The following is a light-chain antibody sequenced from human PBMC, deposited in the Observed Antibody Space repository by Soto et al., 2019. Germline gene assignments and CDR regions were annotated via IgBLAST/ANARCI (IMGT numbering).Light chain of an antibody. CDR2: EGT. J-gene: IGLJ1*01. V-gene: IGLV2-23*01. CDR3: CSYAGSNTYV. Sequence: QSALTQPASVSGSPGQSITISCTGTSSDVGIYNLVSWYQQHPGKAPKLMIYEGTRRPSGVSHRFSGSKSGNTASLTISGLQAEDEAAYYCCSYAGSNTYVFGTGTKLTVL. CDR1: SSDVGIYNL.